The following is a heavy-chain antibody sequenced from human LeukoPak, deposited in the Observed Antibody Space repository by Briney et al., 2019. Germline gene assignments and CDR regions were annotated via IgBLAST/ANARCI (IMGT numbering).Heavy chain of an antibody. Sequence: SETLSLTCTVSGGSVSSGSYYWSWIRQPPGKGLEWIGYIYYSGSTNYNPSLKSRVTISVDTSKNQFSLKLSSVTAADTAVYYCAREGLYGDYVWSLDYWGQGSLVTVSS. J-gene: IGHJ4*02. D-gene: IGHD4-17*01. CDR3: AREGLYGDYVWSLDY. CDR1: GGSVSSGSYY. CDR2: IYYSGST. V-gene: IGHV4-61*01.